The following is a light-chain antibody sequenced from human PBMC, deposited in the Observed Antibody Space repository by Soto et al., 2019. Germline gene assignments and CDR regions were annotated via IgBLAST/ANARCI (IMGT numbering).Light chain of an antibody. CDR3: QQTYSTPPT. J-gene: IGKJ1*01. Sequence: DIQMTQSPSSLSSSVLERFTITCRASQSISTYLNWYQQKAGLAPKLLIYAASSLQSGVPSRFSGSGSGTDFTLTISSLQPEDFATYYCQQTYSTPPTFGQGTKVDIK. CDR2: AAS. CDR1: QSISTY. V-gene: IGKV1-39*01.